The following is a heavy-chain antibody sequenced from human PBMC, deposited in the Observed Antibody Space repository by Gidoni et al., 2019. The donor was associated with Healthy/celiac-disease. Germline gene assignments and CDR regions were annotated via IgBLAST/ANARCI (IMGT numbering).Heavy chain of an antibody. CDR2: ISSSSSYI. D-gene: IGHD1-20*01. CDR3: ARGGITGTPDDP. CDR1: GFTFSSYS. Sequence: EVQLVESGGGLVKPGGSLRLSCAASGFTFSSYSMNWVRQAPGKGLEWVSSISSSSSYIYYADSVKGRFTISRDNAKNSLYLQMNSLRAEDTAVYYCARGGITGTPDDPWGQGTLVTVSS. V-gene: IGHV3-21*01. J-gene: IGHJ5*02.